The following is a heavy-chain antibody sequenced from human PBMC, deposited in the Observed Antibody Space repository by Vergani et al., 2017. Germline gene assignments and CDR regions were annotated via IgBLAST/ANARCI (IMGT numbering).Heavy chain of an antibody. J-gene: IGHJ4*02. CDR3: AKEPIVGATVPPSYYFDY. V-gene: IGHV3-23*01. Sequence: EVQLLESGGGLVQPGGSLRLSCAASGFTFSSYAMCWFRQAPGKGLEWVSAISGSGGSTYYADSVKGRFTISRDNSKNTLYLQMNSLRAEDTAVYYCAKEPIVGATVPPSYYFDYWGQGTLVTVSS. CDR2: ISGSGGST. D-gene: IGHD1-26*01. CDR1: GFTFSSYA.